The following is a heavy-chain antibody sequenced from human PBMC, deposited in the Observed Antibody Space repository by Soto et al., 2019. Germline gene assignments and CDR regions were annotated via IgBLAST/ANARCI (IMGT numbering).Heavy chain of an antibody. CDR3: AKEPVGPDWYFDL. V-gene: IGHV3-23*01. CDR1: GFTFSSYA. J-gene: IGHJ2*01. Sequence: GSLRPSCAASGFTFSSYAMSWVRQAPGKGLEWVSAISGSGGSTYYADSVKGRFTISRDNSKNTLYLQMNSLRAEDTAVYNCAKEPVGPDWYFDLWGRGTLVTVSS. CDR2: ISGSGGST.